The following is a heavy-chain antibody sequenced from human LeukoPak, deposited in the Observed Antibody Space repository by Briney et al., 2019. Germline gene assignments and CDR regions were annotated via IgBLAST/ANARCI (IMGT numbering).Heavy chain of an antibody. D-gene: IGHD3-10*01. Sequence: SETLSLTCTVSGGSLNSNYYWGWIRQPPGKGLEWIGTIYYSGSTYYNPSLTSRVTISVDTSKSHFSLKLSSVTAADTAVYYCARRSNVVRGVTYYYYYYMDVWGKGTTVTISS. J-gene: IGHJ6*03. CDR1: GGSLNSNYY. CDR2: IYYSGST. CDR3: ARRSNVVRGVTYYYYYYMDV. V-gene: IGHV4-39*02.